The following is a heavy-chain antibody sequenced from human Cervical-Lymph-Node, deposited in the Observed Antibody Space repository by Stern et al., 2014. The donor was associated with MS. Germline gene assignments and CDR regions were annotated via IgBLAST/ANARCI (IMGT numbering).Heavy chain of an antibody. CDR1: GYTFTGYY. CDR2: INPNSGDT. CDR3: ASETVSAYNSYYFYGMDV. J-gene: IGHJ6*02. Sequence: VQLVQSGAEVKKPGASVKVSCKASGYTFTGYYIHWVRQAPGQGLEWVGRINPNSGDTDSAQKFQGRVTMTWDTSITTAYMELSTLRSDDTAVYFCASETVSAYNSYYFYGMDVWGLGTTVTVSS. V-gene: IGHV1-2*06. D-gene: IGHD3-22*01.